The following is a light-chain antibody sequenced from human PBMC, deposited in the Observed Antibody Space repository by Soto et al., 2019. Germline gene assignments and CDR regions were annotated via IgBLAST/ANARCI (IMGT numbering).Light chain of an antibody. CDR3: LLYYNTARV. V-gene: IGLV2-11*01. J-gene: IGLJ2*01. Sequence: QSALTQPRSVSGSPGQSVTISCTGTSSDVGGYNYVSWYQQHPGKAPKLMIYDVTKRPSGVPDRFSGSKSGNTASLTISGLQAEDEADYYCLLYYNTARVFGGGTKLTVL. CDR1: SSDVGGYNY. CDR2: DVT.